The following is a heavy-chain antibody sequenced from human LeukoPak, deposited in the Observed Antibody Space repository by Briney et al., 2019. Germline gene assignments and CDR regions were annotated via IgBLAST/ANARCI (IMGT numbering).Heavy chain of an antibody. Sequence: SWTLSLTCTVSVGSISTFYWSWMRQPAGKGLEYIRRIFTSGSPYYNPSLKSRVPMSVDTSKNQFSLKLSSVTAADTAVYYCARVRGFGADYYYYYMDVWGKGTTVTVSS. V-gene: IGHV4-4*07. CDR3: ARVRGFGADYYYYYMDV. D-gene: IGHD3-10*01. J-gene: IGHJ6*03. CDR2: IFTSGSP. CDR1: VGSISTFY.